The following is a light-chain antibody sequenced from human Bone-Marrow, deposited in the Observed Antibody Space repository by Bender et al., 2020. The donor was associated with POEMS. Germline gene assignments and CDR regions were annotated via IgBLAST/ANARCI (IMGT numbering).Light chain of an antibody. CDR3: HTWGIGILRV. CDR2: LNSDGSH. Sequence: QLVLTQSPSASASLGASVKLTCTLSSGHSDYAIAWHQQQPEKGPCYLMTLNSDGSHNKGAGNPDRFSGSSSGAERYLTISSLLSEDEGVYYCHTWGIGILRVYGGGTKLSVL. CDR1: SGHSDYA. J-gene: IGLJ3*02. V-gene: IGLV4-69*01.